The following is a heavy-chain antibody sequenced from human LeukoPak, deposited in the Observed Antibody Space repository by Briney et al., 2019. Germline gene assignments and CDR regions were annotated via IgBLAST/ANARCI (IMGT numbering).Heavy chain of an antibody. Sequence: ASVKVSCKASEYTFTDYYVHWVRQAPGQGLEWMGKINPIDGTTGYAEKFQGRVTLTRDMSTNTVYVEMSSLSSEDTAMYYRARSTSPTYYYHSRRYFDYWGQGTLVTVSS. CDR1: EYTFTDYY. D-gene: IGHD3-22*01. CDR2: INPIDGTT. V-gene: IGHV1-46*01. CDR3: ARSTSPTYYYHSRRYFDY. J-gene: IGHJ4*02.